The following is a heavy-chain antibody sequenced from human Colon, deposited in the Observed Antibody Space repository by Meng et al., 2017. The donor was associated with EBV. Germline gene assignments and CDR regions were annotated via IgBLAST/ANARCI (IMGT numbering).Heavy chain of an antibody. CDR3: ARYVFDSSSLYSNWFDP. J-gene: IGHJ5*02. Sequence: SGPGLVEPSPSLSLTRTVSGGSISSGTHYWCWIRQLPGKGLEWIAYIHYSGSTYYSPSLKSRVTISVDTSKNQLSLKLSSMTAADTAVYYCARYVFDSSSLYSNWFDPWGQGTLVTVSS. D-gene: IGHD3-22*01. CDR2: IHYSGST. V-gene: IGHV4-31*03. CDR1: GGSISSGTHY.